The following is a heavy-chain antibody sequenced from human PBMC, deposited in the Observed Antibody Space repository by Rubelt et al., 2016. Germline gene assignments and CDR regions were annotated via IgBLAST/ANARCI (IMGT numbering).Heavy chain of an antibody. CDR2: IYYSGST. CDR3: ARVYGDTRPYYFDY. D-gene: IGHD4-17*01. Sequence: QVQLQESGPGLVKPSQTLSLTCTVSGGSISSGGYYWSWIRQHPGKGLEWIGYIYYSGSTYYNPSLKSRVTRSVDTSKNQLYLKLSSVTAADTAVYYCARVYGDTRPYYFDYWGQGTLVTVSS. J-gene: IGHJ4*02. CDR1: GGSISSGGYY. V-gene: IGHV4-31*03.